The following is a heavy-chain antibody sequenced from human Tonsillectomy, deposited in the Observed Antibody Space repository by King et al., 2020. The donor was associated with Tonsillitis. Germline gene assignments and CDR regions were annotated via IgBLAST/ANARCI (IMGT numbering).Heavy chain of an antibody. J-gene: IGHJ3*02. CDR1: GYSLTSYW. CDR3: ARLKAGRGGPDAFDI. D-gene: IGHD3-10*01. Sequence: QLVQSGAEVKKPGESLKISCKGSGYSLTSYWIGWVRQMPGKGLEWMGIIYPGDSDTRYSPSFQGQVTISADKSISTAYLQWSSLKASDTAMYDCARLKAGRGGPDAFDIWGQGTMVTVSS. CDR2: IYPGDSDT. V-gene: IGHV5-51*01.